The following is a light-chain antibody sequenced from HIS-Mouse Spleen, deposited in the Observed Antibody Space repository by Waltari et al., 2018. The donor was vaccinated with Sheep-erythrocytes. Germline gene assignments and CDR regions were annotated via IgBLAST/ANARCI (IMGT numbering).Light chain of an antibody. V-gene: IGLV2-23*01. CDR3: CSYAGSSTFV. Sequence: QSALTQPASVSGSPGQSLTISCTVTSSDVGCYNLVSWYQQHPGKAPKLMIYEGSKRPSGVSNRFSGSKSGNTASLTISGLQAEDEADYYCCSYAGSSTFVFGTGTKVTVL. CDR1: SSDVGCYNL. J-gene: IGLJ1*01. CDR2: EGS.